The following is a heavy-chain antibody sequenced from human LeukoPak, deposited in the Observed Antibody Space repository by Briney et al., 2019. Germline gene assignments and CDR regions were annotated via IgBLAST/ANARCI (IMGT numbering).Heavy chain of an antibody. CDR1: GGSISSYY. CDR2: IFYSGIT. D-gene: IGHD3/OR15-3a*01. CDR3: ARHGYDISTGHNWFDP. Sequence: SETLSLTCTVSGGSISSYYWSWIRQPPGKGLEWIGYIFYSGITSYNPSLKNRVTISGDTSKNQFSLNLSSLTAADTPVYYCARHGYDISTGHNWFDPWGQGTLVTVSS. J-gene: IGHJ5*02. V-gene: IGHV4-59*08.